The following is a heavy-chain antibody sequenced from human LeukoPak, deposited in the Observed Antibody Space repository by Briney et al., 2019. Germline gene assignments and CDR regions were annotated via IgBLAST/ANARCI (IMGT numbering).Heavy chain of an antibody. J-gene: IGHJ4*02. CDR1: GGSVSSGGYY. CDR2: IYYSVST. Sequence: SQTLSLTCTVSGGSVSSGGYYWSWIRQHPGKGLEWIGYIYYSVSTDYNPSLKSRVTMSVDTKNQFSLKVNSVTAADTAVYYCARDRAGFFDDWGQGTLVTVSS. CDR3: ARDRAGFFDD. V-gene: IGHV4-31*03. D-gene: IGHD6-13*01.